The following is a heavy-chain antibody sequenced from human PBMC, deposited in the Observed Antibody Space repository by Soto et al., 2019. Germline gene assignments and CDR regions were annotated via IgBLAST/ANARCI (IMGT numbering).Heavy chain of an antibody. D-gene: IGHD4-4*01. V-gene: IGHV3-21*01. CDR3: ARADDDCSNPEDYYNGMDV. J-gene: IGHJ6*02. CDR2: ISSSSSYI. CDR1: GFTFSSYS. Sequence: EVQLVESGGGLVKPGGSLRLSCAASGFTFSSYSMNWVRQAPGKGLEWVSSISSSSSYIYYADSVKGRFTISRDNAKNSRCLQRNSVRAEDTAVYYCARADDDCSNPEDYYNGMDVRGQGTTVTVAS.